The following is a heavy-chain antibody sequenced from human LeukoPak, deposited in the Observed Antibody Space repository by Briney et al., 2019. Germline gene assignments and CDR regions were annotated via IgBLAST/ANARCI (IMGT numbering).Heavy chain of an antibody. V-gene: IGHV3-30*02. CDR3: AKDPNRDSIAVAGFFDY. Sequence: VGSLRLSCAASEFTFSSYGMHWVRQAPGKGLEWVAFIRYDGSNKYYADSVKGRFTISRDNSKNTLYLQMNSLRAEDTAVYYCAKDPNRDSIAVAGFFDYCGQGTLVTVSS. CDR2: IRYDGSNK. CDR1: EFTFSSYG. D-gene: IGHD6-19*01. J-gene: IGHJ4*02.